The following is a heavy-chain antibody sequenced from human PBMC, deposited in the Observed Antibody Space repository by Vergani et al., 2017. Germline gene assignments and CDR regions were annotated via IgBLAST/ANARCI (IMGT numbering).Heavy chain of an antibody. D-gene: IGHD2-2*01. CDR1: GGSFSGYY. J-gene: IGHJ6*03. CDR2: IYTSGST. CDR3: AREAVGADYYYYMDV. V-gene: IGHV4-59*10. Sequence: QVQLQQWGAGLLKPSETLSLTCAVYGGSFSGYYWSWIRQPAGKGLEWIGRIYTSGSTNYNPSRKSRVTMSVDTSKNQFSLKLSSVPAADTAVYYCAREAVGADYYYYMDVWGKGTTVTVSS.